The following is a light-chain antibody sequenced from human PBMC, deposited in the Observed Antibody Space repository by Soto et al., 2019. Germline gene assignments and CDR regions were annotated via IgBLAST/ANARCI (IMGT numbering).Light chain of an antibody. CDR1: QSVSSSY. Sequence: EIVLTQSPGTLSLSPGERATLSCRASQSVSSSYLAWYQRKPGQAPRLLIYGASSRATGIPDRFSGSGSGTDFTLSISRLEPEDFAVYYCQQYGSSTVPFGQGTK. V-gene: IGKV3-20*01. CDR3: QQYGSSTVP. J-gene: IGKJ1*01. CDR2: GAS.